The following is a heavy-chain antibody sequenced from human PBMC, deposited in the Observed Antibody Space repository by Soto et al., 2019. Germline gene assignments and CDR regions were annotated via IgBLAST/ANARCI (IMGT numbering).Heavy chain of an antibody. CDR3: ARIHWAQSSLDY. J-gene: IGHJ4*02. CDR2: IYHTGKA. Sequence: SETLSLTCAVSGDSISGNNWWSWVRQSPGKGLEWIGEIYHTGKATYNPSLKTRVTMSVDKSKIQFSLEVTSVTAADSAFYYCARIHWAQSSLDYWGRGILVTVSS. D-gene: IGHD6-19*01. V-gene: IGHV4-4*02. CDR1: GDSISGNNW.